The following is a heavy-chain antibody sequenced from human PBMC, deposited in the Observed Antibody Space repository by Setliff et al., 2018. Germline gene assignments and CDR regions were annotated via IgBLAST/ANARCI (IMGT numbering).Heavy chain of an antibody. D-gene: IGHD3-22*01. Sequence: ASVKVSCKASGYIFTTYAMSWMRQAPGQGLEWLGWISTYNVNTTYAQKLQDRVTMTTDTSTSTAYMELRSLRSDDTAVYYCARRNFYYDSSGFALYYYYMDVWGKGTTVTVSS. CDR1: GYIFTTYA. J-gene: IGHJ6*03. CDR3: ARRNFYYDSSGFALYYYYMDV. CDR2: ISTYNVNT. V-gene: IGHV1-18*01.